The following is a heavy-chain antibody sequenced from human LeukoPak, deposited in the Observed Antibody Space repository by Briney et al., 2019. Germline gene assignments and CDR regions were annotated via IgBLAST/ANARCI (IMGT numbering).Heavy chain of an antibody. CDR2: IKQDGSEK. CDR3: ARAPYGDYGNWFDP. D-gene: IGHD4-17*01. J-gene: IGHJ5*02. V-gene: IGHV3-7*01. CDR1: GFTFSSYW. Sequence: GGSLRLSCAASGFTFSSYWMSWVRQAPGKGLGWVANIKQDGSEKYYVDSVKGRFTISRDNAKNSLYLQMNSLRAEDTAVYYCARAPYGDYGNWFDPWGQGTLVTVSS.